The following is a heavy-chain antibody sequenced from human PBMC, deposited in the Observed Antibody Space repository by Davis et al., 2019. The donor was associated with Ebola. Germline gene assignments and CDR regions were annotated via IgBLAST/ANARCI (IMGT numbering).Heavy chain of an antibody. J-gene: IGHJ6*02. V-gene: IGHV3-30*04. Sequence: GESLKISCAASGFTFSSYAMHWVRQAPGKGLEWVAVISYDGSNKYYADSVKGRFTISRDNSKNTLYLQMNSLRAEDTAVYYCARDEAAAGYYYYYGMDVWGQGTTVTVSS. CDR3: ARDEAAAGYYYYYGMDV. D-gene: IGHD6-13*01. CDR1: GFTFSSYA. CDR2: ISYDGSNK.